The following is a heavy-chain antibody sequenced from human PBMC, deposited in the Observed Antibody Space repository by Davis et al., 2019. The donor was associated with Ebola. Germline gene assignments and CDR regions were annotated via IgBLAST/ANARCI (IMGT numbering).Heavy chain of an antibody. Sequence: ASVKVSCKASGYPFTSSAVTWVRQAPGQGLQWMGWISPHNGNTNYAQKFQGRVTMTTDTSTSTAYMELSSLRSEDTAVYYCAREPIVVVVAATEPYYYYGMDVWGKGTTVTVSS. CDR3: AREPIVVVVAATEPYYYYGMDV. D-gene: IGHD2-15*01. J-gene: IGHJ6*04. CDR2: ISPHNGNT. CDR1: GYPFTSSA. V-gene: IGHV1-18*04.